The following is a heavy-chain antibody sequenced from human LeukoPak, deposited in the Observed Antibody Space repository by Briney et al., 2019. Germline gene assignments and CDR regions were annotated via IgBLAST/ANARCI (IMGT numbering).Heavy chain of an antibody. CDR3: ARAMYSGSYYYYYGMDV. J-gene: IGHJ6*02. CDR2: IYTSGST. V-gene: IGHV4-61*02. D-gene: IGHD1-26*01. CDR1: GGSISSGSYY. Sequence: SETLSLTCTVSGGSISSGSYYWSWIRQPAGKGLEWIGRIYTSGSTNYNPSLKSRVTISVDTSKNQFSLKLSSVTAADTAVYYCARAMYSGSYYYYYGMDVWGQGTTVTVSS.